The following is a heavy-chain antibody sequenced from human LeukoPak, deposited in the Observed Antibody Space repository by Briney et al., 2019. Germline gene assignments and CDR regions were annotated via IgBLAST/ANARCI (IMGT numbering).Heavy chain of an antibody. CDR2: ISGSGGST. J-gene: IGHJ4*02. Sequence: GGSLRLSCTASGFTFSNFWMSWVRQAPGKGLEWVSAISGSGGSTYYADSVKGRFTISRDNSKNTLYLQMNSLRAEDTAVYYCAKIHGSGSYYHDYWGQGTLVTVSS. CDR3: AKIHGSGSYYHDY. V-gene: IGHV3-23*01. CDR1: GFTFSNFW. D-gene: IGHD3-10*01.